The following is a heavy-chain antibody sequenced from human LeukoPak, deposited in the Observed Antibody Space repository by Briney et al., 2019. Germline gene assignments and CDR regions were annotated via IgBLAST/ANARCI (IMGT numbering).Heavy chain of an antibody. CDR2: IYYSGST. CDR1: GGSISSSSYY. D-gene: IGHD3-22*01. CDR3: ARHRGGLITMIVGFRGGYFDY. J-gene: IGHJ4*02. Sequence: SETLSLTCAVSGGSISSSSYYWGWIRQPPGKGLEWIGSIYYSGSTYYNPSLKSRVTISVDTSKNQFSLKLSSVTAADTAVYYCARHRGGLITMIVGFRGGYFDYWGQGTLVTVSS. V-gene: IGHV4-39*01.